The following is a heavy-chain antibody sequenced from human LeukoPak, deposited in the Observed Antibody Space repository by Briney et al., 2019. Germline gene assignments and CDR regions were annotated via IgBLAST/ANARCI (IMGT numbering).Heavy chain of an antibody. V-gene: IGHV3-30*18. CDR1: GFTFSTYG. D-gene: IGHD3-22*01. CDR2: ISYDGSNK. J-gene: IGHJ3*02. Sequence: QPGRSLRLSCAASGFTFSTYGIHWVRQAPGKGLEWVAVISYDGSNKYYADSVKGRFTISRDNSKNTLYLQMNSLRAEDAAVYYCAKSTHSSGYDDSFDIWGQGTMVTVSS. CDR3: AKSTHSSGYDDSFDI.